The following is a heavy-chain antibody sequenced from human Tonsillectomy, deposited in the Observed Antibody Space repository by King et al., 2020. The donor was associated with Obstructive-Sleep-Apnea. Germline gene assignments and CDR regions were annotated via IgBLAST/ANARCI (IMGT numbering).Heavy chain of an antibody. CDR2: ISYDGSNK. CDR3: AKYLLLGWAGGMDV. J-gene: IGHJ6*02. Sequence: QLVQSGGGVVQPGRSLRLSCAASGFTFSNYGMHWVRQAPGKGLEWVALISYDGSNKYYADSVKGRFTISRDNFKNTLYLEMNSLRAEDTVVYYCAKYLLLGWAGGMDVWGQGTTVTVSS. V-gene: IGHV3-30*18. D-gene: IGHD7-27*01. CDR1: GFTFSNYG.